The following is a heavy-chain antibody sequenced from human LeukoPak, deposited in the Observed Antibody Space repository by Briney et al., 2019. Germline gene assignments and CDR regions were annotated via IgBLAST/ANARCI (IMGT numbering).Heavy chain of an antibody. Sequence: GGSLRLSCAASGFTPDDYAMHCGRQAPEEGLEWVSGISLNSGSISYAGSLKGRFPISRDNAKNSLYLQMNSLRAEATALYYCAKMGLHQLRPRLGYGMVVWGQGTTVTVSS. J-gene: IGHJ6*02. CDR3: AKMGLHQLRPRLGYGMVV. CDR1: GFTPDDYA. D-gene: IGHD2-2*01. V-gene: IGHV3-9*02. CDR2: ISLNSGSI.